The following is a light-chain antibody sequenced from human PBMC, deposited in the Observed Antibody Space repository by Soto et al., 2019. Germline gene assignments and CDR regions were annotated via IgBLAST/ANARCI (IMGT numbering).Light chain of an antibody. J-gene: IGKJ1*01. V-gene: IGKV4-1*01. CDR2: WAS. CDR1: RSILSRSTNKNY. CDR3: QQYFSAPPDT. Sequence: DIVMTQSPGSLTVSLGERATINCKSSRSILSRSTNKNYLAWYQQRSGQPPKLLISWASTRESGVPDRFSGSGSGGDFTLTISSLQAEDVAVYYCQQYFSAPPDTFGQGTKVEV.